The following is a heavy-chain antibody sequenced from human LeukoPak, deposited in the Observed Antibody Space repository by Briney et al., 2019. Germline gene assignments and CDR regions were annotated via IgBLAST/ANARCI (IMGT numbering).Heavy chain of an antibody. Sequence: ASVKVSCKASGYTFTGYYMHWVRQAPGQGLEWMGWMNPNSGNTGYAQKFQGRVTITRNTSISTAYMELSSLRSEDTAVYYCARGQNRRGSGSYLGYWGQGTLVTVSS. CDR1: GYTFTGYY. CDR2: MNPNSGNT. CDR3: ARGQNRRGSGSYLGY. V-gene: IGHV1-8*03. J-gene: IGHJ4*02. D-gene: IGHD3-10*01.